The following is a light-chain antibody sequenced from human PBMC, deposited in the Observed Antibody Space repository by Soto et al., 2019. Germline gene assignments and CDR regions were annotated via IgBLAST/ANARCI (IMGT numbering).Light chain of an antibody. J-gene: IGKJ1*01. CDR1: QRIRSW. CDR2: TAS. V-gene: IGKV1-39*01. Sequence: DIQMTQSPLTVSATVGDRVTLTCRASQRIRSWVAWYQQKAGKAPRLLIYTASILQSGVPSRFSGSGSGTDFTLTISSLHPEDFATYYCQQSFNTPLTFGQGTKVDIK. CDR3: QQSFNTPLT.